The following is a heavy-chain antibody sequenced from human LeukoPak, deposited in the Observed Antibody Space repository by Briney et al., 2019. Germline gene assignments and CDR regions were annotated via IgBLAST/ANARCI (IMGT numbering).Heavy chain of an antibody. CDR2: IWYDGSNK. V-gene: IGHV3-33*01. CDR3: ARDQSTYYGDTPLPDY. CDR1: GFTFSSHA. Sequence: GRSLSLSCAASGFTFSSHAMHWVRQAPGKGLEWVAVIWYDGSNKYYADSVKGRSTISRDNSKNTLYLQMNSLRAEDTAVYYCARDQSTYYGDTPLPDYWGHGTLFTVSP. J-gene: IGHJ4*01. D-gene: IGHD4-17*01.